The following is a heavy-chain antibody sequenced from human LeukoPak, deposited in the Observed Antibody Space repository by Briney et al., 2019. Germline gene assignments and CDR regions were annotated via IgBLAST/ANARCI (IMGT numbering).Heavy chain of an antibody. CDR3: AKVRGSDAFDI. J-gene: IGHJ3*02. CDR2: IIPILGLS. Sequence: SVKVSCKASGGIFSTFAINWVRQAPGQGLEWMGRIIPILGLSNSAHKLQGRVTITADTSTSTAYMELSSLRSEDTAVYYCAKVRGSDAFDIWGQGTTVSVSS. D-gene: IGHD3-10*01. V-gene: IGHV1-69*04. CDR1: GGIFSTFA.